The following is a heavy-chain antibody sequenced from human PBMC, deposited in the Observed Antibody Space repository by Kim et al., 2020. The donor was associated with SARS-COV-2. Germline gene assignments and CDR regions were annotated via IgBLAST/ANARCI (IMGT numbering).Heavy chain of an antibody. CDR2: IIPILGIA. Sequence: SVKVSCKASGGTFSSYAISWVRQAPGQGLEWMGRIIPILGIANYAQKFQGRVTITADKSTSTAYMELSSLRSEDTAVYYCARVGAVWFGDGFDYWGQGTLVTVSS. CDR3: ARVGAVWFGDGFDY. J-gene: IGHJ4*02. D-gene: IGHD3-10*01. CDR1: GGTFSSYA. V-gene: IGHV1-69*04.